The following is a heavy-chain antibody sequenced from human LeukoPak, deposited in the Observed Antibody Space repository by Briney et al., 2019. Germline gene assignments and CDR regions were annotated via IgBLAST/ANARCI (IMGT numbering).Heavy chain of an antibody. Sequence: SETLSLTCTVSVGSISSYYWSWIRQPPGKGLEWIGYIYYSGSTNYNPSPKSRVTISVDTSKNQFSLKLSSVTAADTAVYYCVRQSLGTYYFDYWGQGTLVTVSS. CDR1: VGSISSYY. CDR2: IYYSGST. CDR3: VRQSLGTYYFDY. V-gene: IGHV4-59*08. D-gene: IGHD7-27*01. J-gene: IGHJ4*02.